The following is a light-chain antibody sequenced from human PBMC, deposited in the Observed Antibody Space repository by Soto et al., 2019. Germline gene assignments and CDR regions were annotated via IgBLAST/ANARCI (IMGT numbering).Light chain of an antibody. CDR1: QNINEY. V-gene: IGKV1-5*03. Sequence: DIQMTQSPSTLSASVGDRVTITFRSSQNINEYLAWYQQKPGKAPKLLIYMASSLESEVPSRFSGSGSGTEFTLTISSLQPDDSATYYCQHHDSYSPSWPFGQGTKVDIK. CDR2: MAS. CDR3: QHHDSYSPSWP. J-gene: IGKJ1*01.